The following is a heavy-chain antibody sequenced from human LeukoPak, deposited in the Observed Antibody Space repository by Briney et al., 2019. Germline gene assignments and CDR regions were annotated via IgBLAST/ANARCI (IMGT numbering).Heavy chain of an antibody. Sequence: SLRLSCAASGFTFDDYAMHWVRQAPGKGLEWVSGISWNSGSIGYADSVKGRFTISRDNAKNSLYLQMNSLRAEDTALYYCAKAQMVVAAKDPNYYYYGMDVWGQGTTVTVSS. CDR1: GFTFDDYA. CDR2: ISWNSGSI. D-gene: IGHD2-15*01. CDR3: AKAQMVVAAKDPNYYYYGMDV. V-gene: IGHV3-9*01. J-gene: IGHJ6*02.